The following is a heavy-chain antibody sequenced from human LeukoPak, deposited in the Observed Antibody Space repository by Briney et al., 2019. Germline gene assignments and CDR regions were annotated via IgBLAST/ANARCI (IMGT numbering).Heavy chain of an antibody. CDR2: IFDGGDTK. J-gene: IGHJ4*02. V-gene: IGHV3-23*01. D-gene: IGHD2-21*01. CDR1: GFTLSSYG. Sequence: GGSLRLSCAASGFTLSSYGMHWVRQAPGKGLEWVSSIFDGGDTKDYADSVKGRFTTSRDNSKNELYLQMNSLTAEDTAVYFCAKDSTMWPHYFDHWGQGILVIVSS. CDR3: AKDSTMWPHYFDH.